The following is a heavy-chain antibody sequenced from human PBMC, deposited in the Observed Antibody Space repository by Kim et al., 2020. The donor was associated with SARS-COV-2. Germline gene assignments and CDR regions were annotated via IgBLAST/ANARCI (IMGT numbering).Heavy chain of an antibody. CDR1: GFTFSIYA. CDR3: APPRPQQQLNY. D-gene: IGHD6-13*01. V-gene: IGHV3-23*01. CDR2: ISGSGGST. J-gene: IGHJ4*02. Sequence: GGSLRLSCAASGFTFSIYAMSWVRQAPGKGLEWVSTISGSGGSTYYADSVKGRFTISRDNSKNTLYLQMNGLRAEDTAVYYCAPPRPQQQLNYWGQGTLVTVSS.